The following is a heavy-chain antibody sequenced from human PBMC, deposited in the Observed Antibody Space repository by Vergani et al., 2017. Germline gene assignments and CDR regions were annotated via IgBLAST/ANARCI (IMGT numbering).Heavy chain of an antibody. D-gene: IGHD6-13*01. J-gene: IGHJ4*02. CDR2: IYSGGST. Sequence: EVQLVESGGVVVQPGGSLRLSCAASGFTFDDYAMHWVRQAPGKGLEWVSVIYSGGSTYYADSVKGRFTISRDNSKNTLYLQMNSLRAEDTAVYYCARDAAGETLWGQGTLVTVSS. CDR1: GFTFDDYA. CDR3: ARDAAGETL. V-gene: IGHV3-66*01.